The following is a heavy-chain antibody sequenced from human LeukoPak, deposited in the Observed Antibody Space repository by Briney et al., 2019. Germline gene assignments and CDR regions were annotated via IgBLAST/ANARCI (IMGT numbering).Heavy chain of an antibody. Sequence: SVTVSFTASGGTFSIYAISWVRQAPGQGLEWVGGIIPIFGTANYAQKFQGRVTITTDESTSTAYMELSSLRSEDTAVYYCASESYYYGSGSYRTDAFDIWGQGTMVTVSS. CDR3: ASESYYYGSGSYRTDAFDI. V-gene: IGHV1-69*05. J-gene: IGHJ3*02. D-gene: IGHD3-10*01. CDR1: GGTFSIYA. CDR2: IIPIFGTA.